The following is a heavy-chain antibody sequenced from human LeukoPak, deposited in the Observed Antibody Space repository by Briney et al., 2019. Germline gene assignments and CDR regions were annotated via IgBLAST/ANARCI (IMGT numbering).Heavy chain of an antibody. J-gene: IGHJ5*02. CDR3: TRRVSATRWFDP. CDR2: INSDGGTT. D-gene: IGHD2-15*01. CDR1: GFTVSSYW. V-gene: IGHV3-74*01. Sequence: PGGSLRLSGAASGFTVSSYWMHWVRQAPGERLVWVSRINSDGGTTNYADSVKGRFTISRDNAENTMYLQMNSLRVEDTAVYYCTRRVSATRWFDPWGQGTLVTVSS.